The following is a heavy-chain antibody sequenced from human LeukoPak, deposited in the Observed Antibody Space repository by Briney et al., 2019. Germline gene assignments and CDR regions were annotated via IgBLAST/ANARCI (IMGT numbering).Heavy chain of an antibody. D-gene: IGHD3-22*01. Sequence: ASVKVSCKASGYTFTGYYMHWVRQAPGQGHEWMGWINPNSGGTNYAQKVQGRVTMTRDTSISTAYMELSRLRSDDTAVYYCARVTYYYDSSGYYARTDHAFDIWGQGTMVTVSS. J-gene: IGHJ3*02. CDR2: INPNSGGT. V-gene: IGHV1-2*02. CDR3: ARVTYYYDSSGYYARTDHAFDI. CDR1: GYTFTGYY.